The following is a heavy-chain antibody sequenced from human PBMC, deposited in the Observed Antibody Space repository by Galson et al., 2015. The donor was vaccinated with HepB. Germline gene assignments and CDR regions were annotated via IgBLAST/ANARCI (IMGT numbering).Heavy chain of an antibody. CDR2: IYYSGST. Sequence: TFGDYAMSWFRQAPGKGLEWIGYIYYSGSTYYNPSLKSRVTISVDTSKNQFSLKLSSVTAADTAVYYCARALGSGWELDRFDYWGQGTLVTVSS. CDR1: TFGDYA. CDR3: ARALGSGWELDRFDY. V-gene: IGHV4-31*02. D-gene: IGHD6-19*01. J-gene: IGHJ4*02.